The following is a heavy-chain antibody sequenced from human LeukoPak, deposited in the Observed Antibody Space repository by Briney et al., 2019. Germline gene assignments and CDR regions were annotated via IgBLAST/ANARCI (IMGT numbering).Heavy chain of an antibody. V-gene: IGHV1-69*13. Sequence: ASVKVSCKASGDTFSSYGISWVRQAPGQGLEWMGGIIPIFGTANYAQKFQGRVTMTADVSTSAAYMELSSLRSEDTAVYYCARDHGDGSMGYWGQGTLVTVSS. J-gene: IGHJ4*02. CDR1: GDTFSSYG. CDR3: ARDHGDGSMGY. D-gene: IGHD5-24*01. CDR2: IIPIFGTA.